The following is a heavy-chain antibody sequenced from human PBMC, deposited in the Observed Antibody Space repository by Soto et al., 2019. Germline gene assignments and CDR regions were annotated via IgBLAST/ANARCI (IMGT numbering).Heavy chain of an antibody. J-gene: IGHJ6*02. Sequence: PGGSLRLSCAGPGFTFSSYDINWVRLAPGQRLEWVSYISSSGDTTYYADSVKGRFTIYRDNAQSSLYLQMNSLRAEDTAVYYCPRHLVLVYYGSGSSPAAMNVWGQGTTLTVSS. CDR3: PRHLVLVYYGSGSSPAAMNV. V-gene: IGHV3-48*03. CDR2: ISSSGDTT. D-gene: IGHD3-10*01. CDR1: GFTFSSYD.